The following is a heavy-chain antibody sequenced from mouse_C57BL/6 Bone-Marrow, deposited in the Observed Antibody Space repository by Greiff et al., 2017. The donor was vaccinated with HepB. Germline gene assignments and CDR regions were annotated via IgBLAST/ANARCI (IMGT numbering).Heavy chain of an antibody. CDR1: GFTFSSYG. CDR3: ARHPPWDYDRYWYFDV. J-gene: IGHJ1*03. V-gene: IGHV5-6*01. Sequence: EVQLVESGGDLVKPGGSLKLSCAASGFTFSSYGMSWVRQTPDKRLEWVATISSGGSYTYYPDSVKGRFTISRDNAKNTLYLQMSSLKSEDTAMYYCARHPPWDYDRYWYFDVWGTGTTVTVSS. D-gene: IGHD2-4*01. CDR2: ISSGGSYT.